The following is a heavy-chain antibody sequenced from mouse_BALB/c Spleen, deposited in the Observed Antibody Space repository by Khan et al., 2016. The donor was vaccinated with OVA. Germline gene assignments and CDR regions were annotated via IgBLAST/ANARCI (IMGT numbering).Heavy chain of an antibody. CDR3: TRSNWDDDWFVY. D-gene: IGHD4-1*01. J-gene: IGHJ3*01. V-gene: IGHV1-5*01. CDR1: GYSFTSYW. Sequence: VQLKQSGTVLARPGASVKMSCKASGYSFTSYWMHWVKQRPGQGLEWIGAIYPGNSNIRYNEKFKGKAKLTAVTSTSTAYMELSSLTNEDSAVYYCTRSNWDDDWFVYWGQGTRVTVSA. CDR2: IYPGNSNI.